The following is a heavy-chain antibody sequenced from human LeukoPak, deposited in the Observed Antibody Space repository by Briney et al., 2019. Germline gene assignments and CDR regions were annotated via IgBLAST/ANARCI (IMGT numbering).Heavy chain of an antibody. CDR3: AKGSHGSGGNYFDS. J-gene: IGHJ4*02. D-gene: IGHD3-10*01. Sequence: PGTSLRLSCEASGFSFNIHAMHWVRQAPGKGLKWVTGISYDGSNKYYADSVKGRFAISGDNSKNMQFLQMDSLRDEDTAVYFCAKGSHGSGGNYFDSWGQGMLVIVSS. V-gene: IGHV3-30*09. CDR2: ISYDGSNK. CDR1: GFSFNIHA.